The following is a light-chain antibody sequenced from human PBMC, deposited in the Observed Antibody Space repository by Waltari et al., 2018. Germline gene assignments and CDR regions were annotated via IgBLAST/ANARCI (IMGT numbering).Light chain of an antibody. CDR2: SNY. V-gene: IGLV1-44*01. CDR3: AAWDDGLSGRSWV. J-gene: IGLJ3*02. CDR1: SSNIGSHT. Sequence: QSVLTQPPSASGTPGQRVTISCSGSSSNIGSHTVNWYQQLPGTAPKLLIYSNYQRPSWGHDRFSGARSGTSASLAISVLQSEDEADYYCAAWDDGLSGRSWVFGGGTKLTVL.